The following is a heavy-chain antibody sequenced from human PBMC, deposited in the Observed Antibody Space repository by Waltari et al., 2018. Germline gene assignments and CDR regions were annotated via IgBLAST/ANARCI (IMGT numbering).Heavy chain of an antibody. CDR2: ISYDGSNK. Sequence: QVQLVESGGGVVQPGRSLRLSCAASGFTFRSYAMHWVRQAPGKGLEWVAVISYDGSNKYYADSVKGRFTISRDNSKNTLYLQMNSLRAEDTAVYYCARDLSENWNTNGMDVWGQGTTVTVSS. CDR1: GFTFRSYA. D-gene: IGHD1-1*01. CDR3: ARDLSENWNTNGMDV. J-gene: IGHJ6*02. V-gene: IGHV3-30*01.